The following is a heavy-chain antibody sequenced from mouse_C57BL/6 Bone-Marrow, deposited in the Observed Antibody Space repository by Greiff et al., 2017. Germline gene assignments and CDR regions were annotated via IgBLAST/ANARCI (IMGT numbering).Heavy chain of an antibody. CDR2: IYPGDGDT. D-gene: IGHD2-4*01. CDR1: GYAFSSYW. Sequence: SGAELVKPGASVKISCKASGYAFSSYWMNWVKQRPGKGLEWIGQIYPGDGDTNYNGKFKGKATLTADKSSSTAYMQLSSLTSEDSAVYFCAIYDLDYYAMDYWGQGTSVTVSS. V-gene: IGHV1-80*01. J-gene: IGHJ4*01. CDR3: AIYDLDYYAMDY.